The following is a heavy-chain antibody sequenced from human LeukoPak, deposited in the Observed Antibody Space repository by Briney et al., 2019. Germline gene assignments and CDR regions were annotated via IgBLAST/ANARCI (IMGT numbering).Heavy chain of an antibody. CDR2: VYPGDSSA. CDR1: GYLFSTSW. J-gene: IGHJ3*02. Sequence: GESLKTSCKGSGYLFSTSWIAWVRQLPGKGLEWMGIVYPGDSSARYSPSFQGQVTMSADTSINTAYLQWNSLKASDTAMYYCARKSYYDSFQHAFDIWGQGTVVTVSS. V-gene: IGHV5-51*01. CDR3: ARKSYYDSFQHAFDI. D-gene: IGHD3-22*01.